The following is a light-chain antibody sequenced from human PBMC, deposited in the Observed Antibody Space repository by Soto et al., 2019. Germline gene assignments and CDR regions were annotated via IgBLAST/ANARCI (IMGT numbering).Light chain of an antibody. J-gene: IGKJ1*01. CDR1: QNISIW. CDR3: QHHHSFSIT. V-gene: IGKV1-5*01. Sequence: DNQMTQSPSSLSASVGDRVTITCLASQNISIWLAWYEQRPGRAPRFLIYDSSSLESGVPSAFSGSESGTEFSLTISNLRPDDFATFYCQHHHSFSITFGQGTKVDIK. CDR2: DSS.